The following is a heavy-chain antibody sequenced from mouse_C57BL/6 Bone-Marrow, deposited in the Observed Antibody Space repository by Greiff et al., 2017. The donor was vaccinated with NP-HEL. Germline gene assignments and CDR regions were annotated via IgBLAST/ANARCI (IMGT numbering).Heavy chain of an antibody. V-gene: IGHV1-54*01. D-gene: IGHD1-1*01. J-gene: IGHJ1*03. CDR1: GYAFTNYL. CDR3: ARWWGYYYGRGYFDV. Sequence: QVQLQQSGAELVRPGTSVKVSCKASGYAFTNYLIEWVKQRPGQGLEWIGVINPGSGGTNYNEKFKGKATLTADKSSSTAYMQLSSLTSEDSAVYFCARWWGYYYGRGYFDVWGTGTTVTVSS. CDR2: INPGSGGT.